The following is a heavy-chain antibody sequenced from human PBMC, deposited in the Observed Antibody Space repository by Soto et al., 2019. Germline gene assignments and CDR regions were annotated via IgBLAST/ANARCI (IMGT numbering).Heavy chain of an antibody. Sequence: QMQLQESGPGLVKPSETLSLTYTVSGGSISSSSDYWGWIRQPPGKGLEWIGSIYYSGSTYYNPSLKSRVTISVDTSKNQFSLKLSSVTAADTAVYYCARHASGYCSGGSCYSFDYWGQGTLVTVSS. D-gene: IGHD2-15*01. CDR2: IYYSGST. CDR3: ARHASGYCSGGSCYSFDY. V-gene: IGHV4-39*01. CDR1: GGSISSSSDY. J-gene: IGHJ4*02.